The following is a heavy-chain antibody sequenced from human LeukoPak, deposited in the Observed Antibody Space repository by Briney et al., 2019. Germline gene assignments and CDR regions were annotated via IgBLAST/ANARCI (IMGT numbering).Heavy chain of an antibody. CDR2: SDPEDGET. D-gene: IGHD3-22*01. V-gene: IGHV1-24*01. Sequence: ASAKVSCKGSGYTLTELSMHWVRQAPGKGLEWMGGSDPEDGETIYAQKSQGRVTMTEDTSTDTAYMELSSLRSEDTAVYYCATDQNGYWHAFDIWGQGTMVTVSS. J-gene: IGHJ3*02. CDR1: GYTLTELS. CDR3: ATDQNGYWHAFDI.